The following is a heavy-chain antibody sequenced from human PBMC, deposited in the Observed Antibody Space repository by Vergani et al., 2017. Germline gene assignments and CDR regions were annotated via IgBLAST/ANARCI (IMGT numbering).Heavy chain of an antibody. D-gene: IGHD3-16*01. V-gene: IGHV3-9*01. CDR1: GFTFQAFA. CDR2: IDRNYGVK. CDR3: VKDNDYDAYGPFDL. J-gene: IGHJ2*01. Sequence: VQLVESGGGVVQPGGSLRLSCTASGFTFQAFAFHWVRQVSGRGLEWVSGIDRNYGVKNGNSFEGRFSIASDNAKKAVFLQMNNLRHEDTALYFCVKDNDYDAYGPFDLWGRGTLVTVSS.